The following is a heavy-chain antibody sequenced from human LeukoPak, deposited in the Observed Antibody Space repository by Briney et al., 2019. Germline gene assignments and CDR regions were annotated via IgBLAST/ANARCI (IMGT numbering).Heavy chain of an antibody. CDR2: ISYDGSNK. CDR3: VKGTGYYYYYGMDV. J-gene: IGHJ6*02. Sequence: GGSLRLSCAASGFTFSTYGMHWVRQAPGKGLEWVAVISYDGSNKYYADSVKGRFAISRDNSKNTLYLQMSSLRAEDTAVYYCVKGTGYYYYYGMDVWGQGTTVTVSS. V-gene: IGHV3-30*18. CDR1: GFTFSTYG.